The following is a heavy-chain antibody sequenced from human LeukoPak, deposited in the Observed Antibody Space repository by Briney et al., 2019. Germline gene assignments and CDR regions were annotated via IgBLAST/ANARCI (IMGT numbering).Heavy chain of an antibody. CDR3: ARDPGGPI. CDR2: IYTSGST. D-gene: IGHD1-26*01. Sequence: PSQTLSLTCTVSGGSISSGSYYWSWIRQPPGKGLEWIGRIYTSGSTNYNPSLKSRVTISVDTSKNQFSLKLSSVTAADTAVYYCARDPGGPIWGQGTMVTVSS. V-gene: IGHV4-61*02. J-gene: IGHJ3*02. CDR1: GGSISSGSYY.